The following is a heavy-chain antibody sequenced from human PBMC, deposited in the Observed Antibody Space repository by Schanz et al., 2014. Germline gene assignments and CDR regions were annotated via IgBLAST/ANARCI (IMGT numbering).Heavy chain of an antibody. CDR3: AKTLFPGGTQAFGN. CDR2: IRSSSTPI. D-gene: IGHD2-8*02. V-gene: IGHV3-48*01. CDR1: GFTFSDYS. Sequence: EVQLVESGGGLVQPGGSLRLSCAASGFTFSDYSMNWVRQAPGKGPEWVSYIRSSSTPIYYADSVKGRFTISRDNSKSTLYVEMNSLRVEDTAVYYCAKTLFPGGTQAFGNWGRGTLVTDSS. J-gene: IGHJ4*02.